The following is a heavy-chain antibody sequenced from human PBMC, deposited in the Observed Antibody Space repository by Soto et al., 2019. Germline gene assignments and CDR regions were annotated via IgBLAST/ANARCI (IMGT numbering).Heavy chain of an antibody. CDR3: ARRAETNGWNGFGADKYYFDF. CDR2: IIPIFGTA. V-gene: IGHV1-69*13. Sequence: ASVKVSCKASGGTFSSYAISWVRQAPGQGLEWMGGIIPIFGTANYAQKFQGRVTITADESTSTAYMELSSLRSEDTAVYYCARRAETNGWNGFGADKYYFDFWGQGTLVPVSS. D-gene: IGHD1-1*01. CDR1: GGTFSSYA. J-gene: IGHJ4*02.